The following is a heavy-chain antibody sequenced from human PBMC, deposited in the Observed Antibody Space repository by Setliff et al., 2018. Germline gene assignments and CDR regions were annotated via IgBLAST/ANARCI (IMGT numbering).Heavy chain of an antibody. CDR3: ARDVVSGWYRRNNYFGMDV. CDR2: ISSSGTDM. V-gene: IGHV3-48*03. J-gene: IGHJ6*02. CDR1: GFSLGFYE. Sequence: GGSLRLSCAASGFSLGFYEFNWVRQAPGKGLEWVSYISSSGTDMYYVDSVKGRFTISRDNAKNSLYLQMNSLRVEDTAVYYCARDVVSGWYRRNNYFGMDVWGQGTTVTVSS. D-gene: IGHD6-19*01.